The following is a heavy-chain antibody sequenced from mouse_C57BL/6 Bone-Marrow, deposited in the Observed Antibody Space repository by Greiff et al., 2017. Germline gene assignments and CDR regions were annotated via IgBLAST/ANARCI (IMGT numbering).Heavy chain of an antibody. D-gene: IGHD1-1*01. CDR3: TGGSYCYAMDY. V-gene: IGHV6-3*01. J-gene: IGHJ4*01. CDR1: GFTFSNYW. Sequence: EVKLVDSGGGLVQPGGSMKLSCVASGFTFSNYWMNWVRQSPEKGLEWVAQIRLKSDNYATHYAESVKGRFTISRDDSKSSVYLQMNNLRAEDTGIYYCTGGSYCYAMDYWGQGTSVTVSS. CDR2: IRLKSDNYAT.